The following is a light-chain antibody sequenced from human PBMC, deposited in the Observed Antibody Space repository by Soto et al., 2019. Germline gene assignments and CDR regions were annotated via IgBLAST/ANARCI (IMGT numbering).Light chain of an antibody. CDR3: CSYAGNPYV. CDR2: EGS. CDR1: SSDVGSYNS. Sequence: QSVLTQPASVSGSPGQSIALSCTGTSSDVGSYNSVSWCQQHPGKAPKLMIYEGSKRPSGVSDRFSGSKSGNTASLTISGLQAEDEADYYCCSYAGNPYVFGTGTKVTVL. V-gene: IGLV2-23*01. J-gene: IGLJ1*01.